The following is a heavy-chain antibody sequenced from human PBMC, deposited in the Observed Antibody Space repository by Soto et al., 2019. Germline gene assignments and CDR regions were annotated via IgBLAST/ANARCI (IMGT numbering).Heavy chain of an antibody. CDR2: ISYDGSNK. Sequence: GGSLRLSCAASGFTFSSYAMHWVRQAPGKGLEWVAVISYDGSNKYYADSVKGRFTISRDNSKNTLYLQMNSLRAEDTAVYYCARPPEPYYYDSSGLDYWGQGTLVTVSS. CDR3: ARPPEPYYYDSSGLDY. V-gene: IGHV3-30-3*01. D-gene: IGHD3-22*01. CDR1: GFTFSSYA. J-gene: IGHJ4*02.